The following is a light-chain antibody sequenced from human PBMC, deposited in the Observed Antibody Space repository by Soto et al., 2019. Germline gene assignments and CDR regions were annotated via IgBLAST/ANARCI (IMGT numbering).Light chain of an antibody. CDR2: GNN. J-gene: IGLJ2*01. CDR3: QSYDSSLSGYVV. V-gene: IGLV1-40*01. CDR1: SSNVGGGYD. Sequence: QSVLTQPPSVSGAPGQRVTISCTGSSSNVGGGYDVHWYQQLPGTAPKLLIYGNNNRPSGVPDRFSGSKSGTSASLAITGLQAEDEADYYCQSYDSSLSGYVVFGAGTKLTVL.